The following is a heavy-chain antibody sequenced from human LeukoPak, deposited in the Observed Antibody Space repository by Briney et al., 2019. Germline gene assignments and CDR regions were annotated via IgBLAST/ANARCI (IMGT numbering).Heavy chain of an antibody. CDR1: GYTFTSYD. CDR2: INTNTGNT. J-gene: IGHJ5*02. CDR3: ARGVSGVTPP. V-gene: IGHV1-18*01. Sequence: ASVKVSCKTSGYTFTSYDITWVRHAPGQGPEWLGWINTNTGNTHYAQSLQDRGTLTTDTSTSTAYMELRSLKSDDTAVYYCARGVSGVTPPWGEGTLVIVSS. D-gene: IGHD4-23*01.